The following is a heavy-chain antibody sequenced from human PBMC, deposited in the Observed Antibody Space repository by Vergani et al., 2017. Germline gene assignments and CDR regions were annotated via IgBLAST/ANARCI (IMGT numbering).Heavy chain of an antibody. D-gene: IGHD1-26*01. Sequence: EVQLVQSGAEVKKPGATMKISCKVSGYTFTDHYMHWVKQAPGKGLEWMGLVDPEDGETIYAEKFKGRVTIAADTSTDTAHLELSSLRSEDTAVYYCASVPGIVGAGHFDYWGQGTLVTVSS. CDR2: VDPEDGET. J-gene: IGHJ4*02. V-gene: IGHV1-69-2*01. CDR1: GYTFTDHY. CDR3: ASVPGIVGAGHFDY.